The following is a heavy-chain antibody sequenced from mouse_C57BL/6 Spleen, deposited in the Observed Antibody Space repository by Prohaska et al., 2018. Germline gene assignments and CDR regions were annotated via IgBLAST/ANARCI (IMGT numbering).Heavy chain of an antibody. CDR2: IYPGDGDT. D-gene: IGHD2-3*01. CDR3: ARSRLYDGGFAY. CDR1: GYAFSSSW. J-gene: IGHJ3*01. V-gene: IGHV1-82*01. Sequence: QVQLQQSGPELVKPGASVKISCKASGYAFSSSWMNWVKQRPGQGLEWIGRIYPGDGDTNYNGKFKGKATLTADKSSSTAYMQLSSLTSEDSAVYFCARSRLYDGGFAYWGQGTLVTVSA.